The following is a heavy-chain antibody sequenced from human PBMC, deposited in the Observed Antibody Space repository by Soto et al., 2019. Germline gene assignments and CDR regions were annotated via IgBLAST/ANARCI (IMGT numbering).Heavy chain of an antibody. J-gene: IGHJ4*02. V-gene: IGHV1-18*01. D-gene: IGHD2-15*01. Sequence: QVQLVQSGAEVKKPGASVKVSCKASGYTFTSYGISWVRQAPGQGLEWMGWISAYNGNTNYAQKLQGRVSMTTDTATSTDYMELRSLRSDDTDVDYCVVAAQPYYVDYWGQGTLVTDSS. CDR3: VVAAQPYYVDY. CDR2: ISAYNGNT. CDR1: GYTFTSYG.